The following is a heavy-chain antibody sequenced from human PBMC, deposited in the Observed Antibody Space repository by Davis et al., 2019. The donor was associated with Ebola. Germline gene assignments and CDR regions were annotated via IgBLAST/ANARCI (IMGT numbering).Heavy chain of an antibody. CDR2: IYAGRGT. CDR3: ARDFRGYGFNDFDY. V-gene: IGHV3-23*03. Sequence: GESLKISCAASGFTFSSYAMSWVRQAPGKGLEWVSVIYAGRGTSYADSVQGRFTLSRDNSKNTLSLQMNSLRAEDTAFYYCARDFRGYGFNDFDYWGQGTLVTVSS. J-gene: IGHJ4*02. D-gene: IGHD5-24*01. CDR1: GFTFSSYA.